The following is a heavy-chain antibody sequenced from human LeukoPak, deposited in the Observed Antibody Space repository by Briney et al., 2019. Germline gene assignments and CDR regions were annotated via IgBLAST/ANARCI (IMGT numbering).Heavy chain of an antibody. CDR3: ARDPRPIRHYYDGSGYHPAYFDL. V-gene: IGHV3-30-3*01. CDR2: ISYDGSNK. J-gene: IGHJ2*01. D-gene: IGHD3-22*01. CDR1: GFTFSSYA. Sequence: HPGGSLRLSCAASGFTFSSYAMHWVRQAPGKGLGWVAVISYDGSNKYYADSVKGRFTISRDNSKNTLYLQMNSLRAEDTAVYYCARDPRPIRHYYDGSGYHPAYFDLWGRGTLVTVS.